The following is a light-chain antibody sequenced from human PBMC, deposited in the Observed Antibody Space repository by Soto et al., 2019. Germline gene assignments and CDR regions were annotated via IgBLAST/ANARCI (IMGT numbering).Light chain of an antibody. V-gene: IGKV1-39*01. J-gene: IGKJ1*01. CDR3: QQSSSAPRT. Sequence: DIQMTQSPSSLSASVGDRVTITCRASQNIGKVLNWYRQKPGKAPELLIYAASSLQSGVLSRFIGSGSGTDFTLTITSLQPEDFATYYCQQSSSAPRTFGQGTRVEVK. CDR1: QNIGKV. CDR2: AAS.